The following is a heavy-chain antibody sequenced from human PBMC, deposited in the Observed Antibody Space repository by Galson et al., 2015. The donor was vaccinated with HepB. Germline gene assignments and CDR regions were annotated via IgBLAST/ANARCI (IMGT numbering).Heavy chain of an antibody. D-gene: IGHD1-1*01. CDR2: IYHSCNT. Sequence: ETLSLTCAVSGGSFSIIHWWSWVRQPPGKGLEWIGDIYHSCNTNYNPSLKSRVTMSIDKSKNQLSLELSSVTAADTAVYYCARGGEGGEYNSARNDRHLDYWGQGTLVTVSS. CDR1: GGSFSIIHW. V-gene: IGHV4-4*02. J-gene: IGHJ4*02. CDR3: ARGGEGGEYNSARNDRHLDY.